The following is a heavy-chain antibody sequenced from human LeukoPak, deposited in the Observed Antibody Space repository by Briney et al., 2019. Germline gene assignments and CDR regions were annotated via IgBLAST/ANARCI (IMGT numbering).Heavy chain of an antibody. CDR1: GFTFSSYA. D-gene: IGHD3-9*01. Sequence: PGGSLRLSCAASGFTFSSYAMSWVRQAPGKGLEWVPAISGSGGSTYYADYVKGRFTISRDNSKNTLYLQMNSLRAEDTAVYYCANHFWDILAGHSTQTDWGQGTLVTVSS. J-gene: IGHJ4*02. CDR3: ANHFWDILAGHSTQTD. V-gene: IGHV3-23*01. CDR2: ISGSGGST.